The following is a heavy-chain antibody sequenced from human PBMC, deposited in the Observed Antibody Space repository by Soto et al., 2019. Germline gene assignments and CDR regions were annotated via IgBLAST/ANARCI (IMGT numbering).Heavy chain of an antibody. Sequence: EAQLVESGGGLVKPGGSLRLSCTASGLTFSKAWMSWVRQAPGQGLEWVGRIKSRSDGETTDYAAPVSGRFTISRDDSKDTMYLEMSSLKTEDTAMYYCTTGHCGGDCFAGDYWGQGTLVTVSS. V-gene: IGHV3-15*07. CDR1: GLTFSKAW. D-gene: IGHD2-21*02. J-gene: IGHJ4*02. CDR3: TTGHCGGDCFAGDY. CDR2: IKSRSDGETT.